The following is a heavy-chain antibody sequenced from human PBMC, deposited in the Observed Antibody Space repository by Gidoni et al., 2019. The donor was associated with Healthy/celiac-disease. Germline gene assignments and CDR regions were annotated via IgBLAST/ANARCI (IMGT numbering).Heavy chain of an antibody. D-gene: IGHD3-3*02. J-gene: IGHJ4*02. CDR3: ARDLHFWSGYFDY. V-gene: IGHV3-48*03. Sequence: EVLLVESGGGLVQPGGSLRLSCAASGFTFSSYEMKWVRQAPGKGLEWVSYISSSGSTIYYADSVKGRFTISRDNAKNSLYLQMNSLRAEDTAVYYCARDLHFWSGYFDYWGQGTLVTVSS. CDR1: GFTFSSYE. CDR2: ISSSGSTI.